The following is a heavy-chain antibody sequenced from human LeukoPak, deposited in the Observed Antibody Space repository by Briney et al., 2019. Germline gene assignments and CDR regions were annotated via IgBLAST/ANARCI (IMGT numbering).Heavy chain of an antibody. J-gene: IGHJ5*01. V-gene: IGHV3-53*01. CDR2: IYSGGST. CDR1: GFIASSNY. CDR3: GRDPDS. Sequence: GGSLRLSCTASGFIASSNYMSWVRQAPGKGLEWVSLIYSGGSTYYADSVMGRSTISRDKSNNTLYLQMNSLRAEDTAVYYCGRDPDSWGQGTVVTVSS.